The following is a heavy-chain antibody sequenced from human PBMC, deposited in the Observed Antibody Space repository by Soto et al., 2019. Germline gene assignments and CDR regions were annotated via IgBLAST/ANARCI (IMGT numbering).Heavy chain of an antibody. CDR2: IYYSGST. CDR3: ARALTLNYDSSGYYYYFDY. Sequence: QVQLQESGPGLVKPSQTLSLTCTVSGGSISSGGYYWSWIRQHPGKGLEWIGYIYYSGSTYYNPCLKSRVTISVNTSKNRFSLKLSSVTAADTAVYYCARALTLNYDSSGYYYYFDYWGQGTLVTVSS. J-gene: IGHJ4*02. V-gene: IGHV4-31*03. D-gene: IGHD3-22*01. CDR1: GGSISSGGYY.